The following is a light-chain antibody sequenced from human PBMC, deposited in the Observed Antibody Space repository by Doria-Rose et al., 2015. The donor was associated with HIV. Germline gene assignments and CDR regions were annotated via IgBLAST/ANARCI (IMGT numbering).Light chain of an antibody. Sequence: DIQMTKSPSTLSASVGDRVTITCRASQSISTWLAWYQQIPGKAPKLLIYEASSIGSGVPSRFSGSGSGTEFTLTINSLQPDDFATYYCQQYNSYWTFGQGTKVEIK. CDR3: QQYNSYWT. J-gene: IGKJ1*01. CDR1: QSISTW. CDR2: EAS. V-gene: IGKV1-5*03.